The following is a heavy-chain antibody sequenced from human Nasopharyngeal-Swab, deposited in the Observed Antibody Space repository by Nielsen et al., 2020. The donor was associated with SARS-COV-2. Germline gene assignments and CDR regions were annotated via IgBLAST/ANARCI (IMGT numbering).Heavy chain of an antibody. V-gene: IGHV1-3*01. Sequence: WVRQAPGQRLEWMGWINAGNGNTKYSQKFQGRVTITRDTSASTAYMELSSRRSEDTAVDYGARGRGEESSRWPFDYWGQGTLVTVSS. D-gene: IGHD6-13*01. CDR2: INAGNGNT. CDR3: ARGRGEESSRWPFDY. J-gene: IGHJ4*02.